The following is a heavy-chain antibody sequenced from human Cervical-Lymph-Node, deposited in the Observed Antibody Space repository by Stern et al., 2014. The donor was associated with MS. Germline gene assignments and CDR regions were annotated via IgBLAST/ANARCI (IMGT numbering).Heavy chain of an antibody. CDR3: ATDTGDYYYGMDV. D-gene: IGHD3-10*01. Sequence: QVQLMQSGAEVKKPGASVRVSCKVSGYSVTEVSIHWVRQAPGKGLEWMGGFDHGEEKIIYAQKFQGRVTMTEDATTDTAYVELSSLRSEDTAVYYCATDTGDYYYGMDVWGQGTTVTVSS. CDR1: GYSVTEVS. J-gene: IGHJ6*02. V-gene: IGHV1-24*01. CDR2: FDHGEEKI.